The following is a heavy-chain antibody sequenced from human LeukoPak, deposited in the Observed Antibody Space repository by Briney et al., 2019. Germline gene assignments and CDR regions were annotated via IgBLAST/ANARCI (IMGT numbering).Heavy chain of an antibody. CDR2: TYYRSKWND. CDR3: ARGRPSYYGMDV. Sequence: SQTLSLTCAISGDSVSSNGAAWNRIRQSPSRGLEWLGRTYYRSKWNDDYAVSVKSRITINPDTSKNQFSLQLNSVTPEDTAVYYCARGRPSYYGMDVWGQGTTVTVSS. CDR1: GDSVSSNGAA. J-gene: IGHJ6*02. V-gene: IGHV6-1*01.